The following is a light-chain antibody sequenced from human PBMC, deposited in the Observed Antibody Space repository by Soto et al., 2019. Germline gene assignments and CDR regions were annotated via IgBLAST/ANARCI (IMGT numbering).Light chain of an antibody. J-gene: IGLJ1*01. CDR3: APWDNNLSGYV. CDR1: TSNIGKTF. Sequence: QSALTQPPSASGTPGQTVNISCAGSTSNIGKTFVYWYQHFPGAAPKLLIYRNTLRPSGVPDRFSAYKSGTSTSLAISGLRSEDEADYYCAPWDNNLSGYVLRKGTKVTVL. CDR2: RNT. V-gene: IGLV1-47*01.